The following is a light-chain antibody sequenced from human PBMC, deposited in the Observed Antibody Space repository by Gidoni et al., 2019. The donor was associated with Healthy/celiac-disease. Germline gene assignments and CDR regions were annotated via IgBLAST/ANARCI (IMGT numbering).Light chain of an antibody. V-gene: IGKV3-15*01. CDR3: QQSEPWT. CDR1: QSVSST. Sequence: EIVVTQSPATLSVSPGERATLSGRASQSVSSTLAWYQQKPGQAPRLLIYGTSTRATGIPARFSGRGSGTEFTLTISSLQSEDFTVYYCQQSEPWTFGQGTKVEIK. J-gene: IGKJ1*01. CDR2: GTS.